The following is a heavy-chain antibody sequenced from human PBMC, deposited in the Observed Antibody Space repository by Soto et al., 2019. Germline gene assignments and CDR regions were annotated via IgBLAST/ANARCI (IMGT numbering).Heavy chain of an antibody. D-gene: IGHD1-7*01. J-gene: IGHJ4*02. V-gene: IGHV4-59*08. CDR3: ARRNYPYYFDF. CDR1: GGSISSYY. Sequence: SETLSLTCTVSGGSISSYYWSWIRQPPGKGLEWIGYIYYSGSTYYNPSLKSRVFTSVDTSNNQFSLTLNSVTAADTAVYYCARRNYPYYFDFWGRGTLVTVSS. CDR2: IYYSGST.